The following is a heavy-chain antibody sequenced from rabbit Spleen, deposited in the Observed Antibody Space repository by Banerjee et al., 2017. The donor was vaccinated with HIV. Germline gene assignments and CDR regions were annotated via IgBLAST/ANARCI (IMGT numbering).Heavy chain of an antibody. D-gene: IGHD1-1*01. CDR3: ARDLVAVIGWNFNL. V-gene: IGHV1S40*01. Sequence: QSLEESGGDLVKPGASLTLTCKASGFSFSSGYDMCWVRQAPGKGLEWIACIKTTTDTTTYASWVNGRFTISKTSSTTVTLQMTSLTAADTATYFCARDLVAVIGWNFNLWGPGTLVTVS. CDR2: IKTTTDTT. CDR1: GFSFSSGYD. J-gene: IGHJ4*01.